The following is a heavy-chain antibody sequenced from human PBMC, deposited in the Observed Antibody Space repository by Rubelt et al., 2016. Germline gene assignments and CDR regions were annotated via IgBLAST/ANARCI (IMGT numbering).Heavy chain of an antibody. V-gene: IGHV3-66*01. J-gene: IGHJ6*02. Sequence: ECGGGLVQPGGSLRLSCSASGFTFRSCAMHWVRQAPGKGLEWVSVTYSGGSTFYADSVKGRFTISRDNSKNTLYLQMNSLRAEDTAVYFCARRYPYYYYAMDVWGQGTTVTVSS. CDR1: GFTFRSCA. D-gene: IGHD2-15*01. CDR2: TYSGGST. CDR3: ARRYPYYYYAMDV.